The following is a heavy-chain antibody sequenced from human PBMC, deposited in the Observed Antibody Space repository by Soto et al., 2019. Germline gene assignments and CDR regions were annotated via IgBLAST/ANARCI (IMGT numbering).Heavy chain of an antibody. CDR2: ISYDGGNK. CDR1: GFTFSSYG. V-gene: IGHV3-30*18. J-gene: IGHJ6*02. CDR3: AKDQWIAAAGTGNTNYHYYGMDV. D-gene: IGHD6-13*01. Sequence: GGSLRLSCAASGFTFSSYGMHCVRQAPGKGLEWVAVISYDGGNKYYADSVKGRFTISTDNAKNTLYLQMNSLRAADTAVYYSAKDQWIAAAGTGNTNYHYYGMDVCGQGTRVTASS.